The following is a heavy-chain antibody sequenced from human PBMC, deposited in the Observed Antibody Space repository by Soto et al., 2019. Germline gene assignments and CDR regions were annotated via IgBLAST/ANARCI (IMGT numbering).Heavy chain of an antibody. V-gene: IGHV4-39*01. CDR1: GGSISSSICY. D-gene: IGHD6-19*01. CDR3: ARRLAVTGTLEYYFDY. CDR2: VYYSGST. J-gene: IGHJ4*02. Sequence: PSESMSLTCTLSGGSISSSICYWGWIRQPPGKGLEWIGNVYYSGSTYYNPSLQSRVTISVDTSKNQFSLRLNSVTASDTAVYYCARRLAVTGTLEYYFDYWGQGSLVTVSS.